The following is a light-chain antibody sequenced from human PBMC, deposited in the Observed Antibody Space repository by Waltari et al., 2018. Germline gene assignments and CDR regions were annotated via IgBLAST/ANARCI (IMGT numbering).Light chain of an antibody. Sequence: VMTQSPATLFVSPGEAATLSGRASQSISRHVAWYHQKSGQAPRLLIFDASARATGIPARFSGSGSGTEFTLTISSLQSEDVGVYYCQQYNNWPPLTFGGGTKVEIK. CDR2: DAS. CDR1: QSISRH. V-gene: IGKV3D-15*01. J-gene: IGKJ4*01. CDR3: QQYNNWPPLT.